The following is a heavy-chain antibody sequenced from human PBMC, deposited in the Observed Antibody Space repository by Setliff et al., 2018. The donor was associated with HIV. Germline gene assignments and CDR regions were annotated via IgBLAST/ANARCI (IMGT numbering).Heavy chain of an antibody. J-gene: IGHJ3*01. V-gene: IGHV4-31*03. CDR2: TYFSGST. CDR3: ARAPVTIFGDTELRAVGSAFDV. CDR1: GASIYSGDYS. Sequence: SETMSLTCTVSGASIYSGDYSWSWVRQHPGRGLEWIGYTYFSGSTYYNPSLKSRVVISVETSKNQCSLKLSSVTAADTAVYYCARAPVTIFGDTELRAVGSAFDVWGQGTLVTVSS. D-gene: IGHD3-3*01.